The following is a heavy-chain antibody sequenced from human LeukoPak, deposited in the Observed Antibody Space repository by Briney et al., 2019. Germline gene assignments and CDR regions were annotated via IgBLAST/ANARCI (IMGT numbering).Heavy chain of an antibody. CDR2: IRSKSNNYAT. Sequence: GGSLRLSCAASGFTFSGSAMHWVRQASGQGLEWVGRIRSKSNNYATAYAASVKGRFTISRDDSKNTAYLHMSSLNTEDTAVYFCTRLRYCGSTTCLDPWGQGTLVTVSS. D-gene: IGHD2-2*01. V-gene: IGHV3-73*01. CDR3: TRLRYCGSTTCLDP. J-gene: IGHJ5*02. CDR1: GFTFSGSA.